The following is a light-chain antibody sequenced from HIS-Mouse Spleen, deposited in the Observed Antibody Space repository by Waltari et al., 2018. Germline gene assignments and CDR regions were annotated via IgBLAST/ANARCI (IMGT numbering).Light chain of an antibody. J-gene: IGKJ2*01. CDR3: QQYNSYPYT. CDR1: QSISSW. CDR2: KAS. Sequence: DIQMTQSPSTLSASVGDRVTITCRASQSISSWLAWYQQKPGKAPKLLIYKASSLESGVPSRFSCSGSGTEFTLTISSLQPDDFATYYCQQYNSYPYTFGQGTKLEIK. V-gene: IGKV1-5*03.